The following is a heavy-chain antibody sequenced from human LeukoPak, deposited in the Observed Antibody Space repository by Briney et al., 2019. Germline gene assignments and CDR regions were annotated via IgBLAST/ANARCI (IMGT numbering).Heavy chain of an antibody. CDR3: ARSHPIVVVVAASYYYGMDV. Sequence: ASVKVSCKASGYAFTGYYMHWVRQAPGQGLEWMGWINPNSGGTNYAQKFQGRVTMTRDTSISTAYMELSRLRSDDTAVYYCARSHPIVVVVAASYYYGMDVWGQGTTVTVSS. CDR2: INPNSGGT. J-gene: IGHJ6*02. D-gene: IGHD2-15*01. CDR1: GYAFTGYY. V-gene: IGHV1-2*02.